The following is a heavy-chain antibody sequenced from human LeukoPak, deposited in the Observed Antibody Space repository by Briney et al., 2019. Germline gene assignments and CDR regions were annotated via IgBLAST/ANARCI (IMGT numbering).Heavy chain of an antibody. CDR3: VADKYCSGDSCYFYYYDMDV. CDR1: GFTFANSG. J-gene: IGHJ6*02. Sequence: SVKVSCKASGFTFANSGMQWVRQARGQRLEWIGWIFVGSGDTNSAQKLQERVSLTRDLSTTTAYLALRSLRSDDTAVYYCVADKYCSGDSCYFYYYDMDVWGQGTTVTVSS. CDR2: IFVGSGDT. V-gene: IGHV1-58*02. D-gene: IGHD2-15*01.